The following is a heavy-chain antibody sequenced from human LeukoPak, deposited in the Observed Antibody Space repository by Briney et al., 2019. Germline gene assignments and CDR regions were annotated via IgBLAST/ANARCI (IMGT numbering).Heavy chain of an antibody. V-gene: IGHV3-23*01. D-gene: IGHD1-26*01. CDR2: ISGSGGST. CDR1: GFTLSSYA. CDR3: AKDLTIPWELLSTY. J-gene: IGHJ4*02. Sequence: GGSLRLSCAASGFTLSSYAMSWVRQAPGKGLEWVSAISGSGGSTYYADSVKGRFTISRDNSKNTLYLQMNSLRAEDTAVYYCAKDLTIPWELLSTYWGQGTLVTVSS.